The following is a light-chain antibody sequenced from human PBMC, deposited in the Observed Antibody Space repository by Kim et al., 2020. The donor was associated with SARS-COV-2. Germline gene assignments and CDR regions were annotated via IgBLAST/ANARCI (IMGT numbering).Light chain of an antibody. J-gene: IGLJ3*02. V-gene: IGLV3-19*01. Sequence: VALGQKVRTTCRGDSLRYYYASWYQQKPGQAPVLVIWGENNRPSGIPQRFSGSSAGITGSLTSTGDQAEDEDDYYGNCRDSRGKVVFGGGTKLTVL. CDR1: SLRYYY. CDR2: GEN. CDR3: NCRDSRGKVV.